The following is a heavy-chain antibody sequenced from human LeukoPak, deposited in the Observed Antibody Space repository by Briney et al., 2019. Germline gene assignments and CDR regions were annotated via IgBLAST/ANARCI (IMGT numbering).Heavy chain of an antibody. V-gene: IGHV3-15*01. Sequence: PGGSLRLSCAASGFIFSNLWMTWVRQAPGQGLEWVGRIKSNVNGGTTDYSVLVEGRFTISRDDSKSTLYLQMNSLKTEDTAVYYCTTDRPFTGGGVVKHWGQGTLVTVSS. J-gene: IGHJ4*02. CDR2: IKSNVNGGTT. CDR1: GFIFSNLW. CDR3: TTDRPFTGGGVVKH. D-gene: IGHD3-16*01.